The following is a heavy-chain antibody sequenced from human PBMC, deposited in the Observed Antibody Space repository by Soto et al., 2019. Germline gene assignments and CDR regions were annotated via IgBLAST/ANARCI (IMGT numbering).Heavy chain of an antibody. V-gene: IGHV1-24*01. Sequence: GASVKVSCKVSGYTLTELSMHWVRQAPGKGLEWMGGFDPEDGETIYAQQFQGRVTMTEDTSTDTAYMELSSLRSEDTAVYYCATTQLDRLGKMYSSSSGDFDYWGQGTLVTVSS. D-gene: IGHD6-6*01. CDR3: ATTQLDRLGKMYSSSSGDFDY. CDR2: FDPEDGET. J-gene: IGHJ4*02. CDR1: GYTLTELS.